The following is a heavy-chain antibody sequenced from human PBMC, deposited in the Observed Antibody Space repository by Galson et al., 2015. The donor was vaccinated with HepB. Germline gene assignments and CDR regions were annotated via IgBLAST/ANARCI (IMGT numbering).Heavy chain of an antibody. CDR2: INSDGGTT. CDR3: ASFFGYDRYYGVDV. CDR1: GLTFDDYT. J-gene: IGHJ6*02. D-gene: IGHD5-12*01. Sequence: SLRLSCAASGLTFDDYTMHWVRQAPGKGLEWVSLINSDGGTTYYADSVKGRFTISRDNSKKSLFLQMSSLTPEDTALYYCASFFGYDRYYGVDVWSQGTTVIVS. V-gene: IGHV3-43*01.